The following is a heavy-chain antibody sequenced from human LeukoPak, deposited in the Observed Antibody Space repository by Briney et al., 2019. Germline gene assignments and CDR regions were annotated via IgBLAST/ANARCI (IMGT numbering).Heavy chain of an antibody. CDR2: ISYDGSNK. Sequence: GGSLRLSCAASGFTFSSYAMHWVRQAPGKGLEWVAVISYDGSNKYYADSVKGRFPISRDNSKNTLYLQMNSLRAEDTAVYYCARSVSVRYMDVWGKGTTVTVSS. J-gene: IGHJ6*03. D-gene: IGHD5/OR15-5a*01. CDR1: GFTFSSYA. V-gene: IGHV3-30*01. CDR3: ARSVSVRYMDV.